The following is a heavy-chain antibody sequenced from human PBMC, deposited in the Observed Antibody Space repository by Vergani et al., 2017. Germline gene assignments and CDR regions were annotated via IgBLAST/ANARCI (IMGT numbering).Heavy chain of an antibody. CDR2: INSDGSST. CDR1: GFTFSSYW. Sequence: EVQLVESGGGLVQPGGSLRLSCAASGFTFSSYWMHWVRQAPGKGLVWVSRINSDGSSTSYADSVKGRFTISGDNAKNTLYLQMNSLRAEDTAVYYCATFLGYCSGGSCYLDYWGQGTLVTVSS. CDR3: ATFLGYCSGGSCYLDY. J-gene: IGHJ4*02. D-gene: IGHD2-15*01. V-gene: IGHV3-74*01.